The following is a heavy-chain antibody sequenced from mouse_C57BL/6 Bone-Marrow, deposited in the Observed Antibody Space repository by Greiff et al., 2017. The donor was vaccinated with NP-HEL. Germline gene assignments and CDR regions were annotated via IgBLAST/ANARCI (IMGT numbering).Heavy chain of an antibody. CDR3: ARLIYYGYPYAMDY. CDR1: EYEFPSHD. Sequence: EVHLVESGGGLVQPGESLKLSCESNEYEFPSHDMSWVRKTPEKRLELVAAINSDGGSTYYPDTMERRFIISRDNTKKTLYLQMSSLRSEDTALYYCARLIYYGYPYAMDYWGQGTSVTVSS. D-gene: IGHD2-2*01. J-gene: IGHJ4*01. CDR2: INSDGGST. V-gene: IGHV5-2*01.